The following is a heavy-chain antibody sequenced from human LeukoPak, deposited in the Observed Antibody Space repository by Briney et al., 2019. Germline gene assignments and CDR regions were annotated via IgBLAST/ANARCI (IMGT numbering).Heavy chain of an antibody. D-gene: IGHD1-26*01. V-gene: IGHV4-30-4*01. J-gene: IGHJ4*02. CDR2: IYYGGST. CDR1: GGSISSGDYY. Sequence: SETLSLTCTVSGGSISSGDYYWSWIRQPPGKGLEWIGYIYYGGSTYYNPSLKSRVTISVDTSKNQFSLKLSSVTAADTAVYYCARLVVGATYLDYWSQGTLVTVSS. CDR3: ARLVVGATYLDY.